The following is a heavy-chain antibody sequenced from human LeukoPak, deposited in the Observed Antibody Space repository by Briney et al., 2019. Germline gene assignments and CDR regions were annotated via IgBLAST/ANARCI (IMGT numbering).Heavy chain of an antibody. Sequence: GRSLRLSCAASGFTSDDYAMHWVRQAPGKGLEWVSGISWNSGSIGYADSVKGRFTISRDNAKNSLYLQMNSLRAEDMALYYCAKDSNYEYYYYYMDVWGKGTTVTVSS. J-gene: IGHJ6*03. CDR3: AKDSNYEYYYYYMDV. D-gene: IGHD1-7*01. V-gene: IGHV3-9*02. CDR1: GFTSDDYA. CDR2: ISWNSGSI.